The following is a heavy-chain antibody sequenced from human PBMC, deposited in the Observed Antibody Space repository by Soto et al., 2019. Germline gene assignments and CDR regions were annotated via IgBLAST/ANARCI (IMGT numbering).Heavy chain of an antibody. J-gene: IGHJ4*02. Sequence: GGSLRLSCAASGFTVSSNYMSWVRQAPGKGLEWVSVIYSGGSTYYADSVKGRFTISRHNSKNTLYLQMNSLRAEDAAVYYCARMGYYDSSGYQHYWGQGTLVTVSS. CDR2: IYSGGST. CDR3: ARMGYYDSSGYQHY. V-gene: IGHV3-53*04. D-gene: IGHD3-22*01. CDR1: GFTVSSNY.